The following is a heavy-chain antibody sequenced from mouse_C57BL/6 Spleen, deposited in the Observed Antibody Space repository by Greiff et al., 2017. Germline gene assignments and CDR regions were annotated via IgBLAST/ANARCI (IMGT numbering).Heavy chain of an antibody. Sequence: VQLQQPGPELVKPGASVKISCKASGYTFTDYYMNWVKQSHGKSLEWIGDINPNNGGTSYNQKFKGKATLTVDKSSSTAYMELRSLTSEDSAVYYCARGDYYYGSSPLYAMDYWGQGTSVTVSS. CDR1: GYTFTDYY. CDR2: INPNNGGT. D-gene: IGHD1-1*01. CDR3: ARGDYYYGSSPLYAMDY. J-gene: IGHJ4*01. V-gene: IGHV1-26*01.